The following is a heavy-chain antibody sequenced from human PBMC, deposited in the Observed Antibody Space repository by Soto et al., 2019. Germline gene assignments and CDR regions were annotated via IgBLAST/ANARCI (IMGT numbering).Heavy chain of an antibody. Sequence: ASVKVSCKASGYTFTSYGISWVRQAPGQGLEWMGWISAYNGNTNYAQKLQGRVTMTTDTSTSTAYMELRSLRSDDTAVYYCARGEQLDPDYYYYGMDVWGQGTTVTVS. J-gene: IGHJ6*02. V-gene: IGHV1-18*04. CDR1: GYTFTSYG. CDR3: ARGEQLDPDYYYYGMDV. D-gene: IGHD6-6*01. CDR2: ISAYNGNT.